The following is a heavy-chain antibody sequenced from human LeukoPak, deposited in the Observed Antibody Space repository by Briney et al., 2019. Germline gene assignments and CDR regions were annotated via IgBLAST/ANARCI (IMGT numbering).Heavy chain of an antibody. J-gene: IGHJ6*03. CDR2: IYSTGTT. Sequence: SETLSLTCTASGGSISGYFWSWIRQPPGKGPDWIGYIYSTGTTNYSPSLSSRVTISVDTSKNQLSLNLRFVTVTDTAVYHCARHNPPPTGFCSGTSCFMSGSQYFYMDVWGKGTSVTVS. D-gene: IGHD2-2*01. CDR3: ARHNPPPTGFCSGTSCFMSGSQYFYMDV. V-gene: IGHV4-4*09. CDR1: GGSISGYF.